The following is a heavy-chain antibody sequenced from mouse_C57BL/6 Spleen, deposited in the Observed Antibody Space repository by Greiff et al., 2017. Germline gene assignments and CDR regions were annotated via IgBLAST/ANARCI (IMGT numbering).Heavy chain of an antibody. Sequence: QVQLQQSGPELVKPGASVKISCKASGYAFSSSWMNWVKQRPGKGLEWIGRIYPGDGDTNYNEKFKGKATLTADKSYSTAYMQLSSLTSEDSAVYVCARSGAAQATGPYYYAMDDWGQGASVTVAS. V-gene: IGHV1-82*01. CDR2: IYPGDGDT. D-gene: IGHD3-2*02. J-gene: IGHJ4*01. CDR3: ARSGAAQATGPYYYAMDD. CDR1: GYAFSSSW.